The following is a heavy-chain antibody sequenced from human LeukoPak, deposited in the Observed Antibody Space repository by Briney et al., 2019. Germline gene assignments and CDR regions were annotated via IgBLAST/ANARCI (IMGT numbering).Heavy chain of an antibody. CDR3: ARVPRITMIVVVTAPFDY. V-gene: IGHV1-18*01. CDR1: GYTFTSYG. Sequence: ASVKVSCKASGYTFTSYGISWVRQAPGQGLEWMGWISAYNGNTNYAQELQGRVTMTTDTSTSTAYAELRSLRSDDTAVYYCARVPRITMIVVVTAPFDYWGQGTLVTVSS. J-gene: IGHJ4*02. D-gene: IGHD3-22*01. CDR2: ISAYNGNT.